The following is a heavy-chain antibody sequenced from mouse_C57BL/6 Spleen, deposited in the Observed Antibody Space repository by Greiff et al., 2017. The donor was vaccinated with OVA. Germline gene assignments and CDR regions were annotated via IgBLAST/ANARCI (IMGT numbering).Heavy chain of an antibody. J-gene: IGHJ2*01. V-gene: IGHV1-66*01. CDR3: ARGGTGTDY. CDR2: ISPGSGNT. Sequence: QVQLKESGPELVKPGASVKISCKASGYSFTSYYIHWVKQRPGQGLEWIGWISPGSGNTKYNEKFKGKATLTADTSSSTAYMQLSSLTSEDSAVYYCARGGTGTDYWGQGTTLTVSS. D-gene: IGHD4-1*01. CDR1: GYSFTSYY.